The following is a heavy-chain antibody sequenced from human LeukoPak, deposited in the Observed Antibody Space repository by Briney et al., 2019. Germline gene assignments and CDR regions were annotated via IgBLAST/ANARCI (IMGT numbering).Heavy chain of an antibody. D-gene: IGHD6-13*01. CDR1: GGTFSSYA. CDR2: MNPNSGNT. J-gene: IGHJ4*02. Sequence: ASVKVSCKASGGTFSSYAINWVRQATGQGLEWMGWMNPNSGNTGYAQKFQGRVTITRNTSISTAYMELSSLRSEDTAVYYCARGKYSSSWYSGDYWGQGTLVSVSS. V-gene: IGHV1-8*03. CDR3: ARGKYSSSWYSGDY.